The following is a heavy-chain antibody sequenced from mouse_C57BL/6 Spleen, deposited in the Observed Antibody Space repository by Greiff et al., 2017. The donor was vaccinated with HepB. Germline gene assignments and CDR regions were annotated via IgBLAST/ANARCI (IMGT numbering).Heavy chain of an antibody. CDR2: IYPRSGNT. J-gene: IGHJ2*01. CDR1: GYTFTSYG. CDR3: AREGPLLLRYQYYFDY. D-gene: IGHD1-1*01. Sequence: QVQLQQSGAELARPGASVKLSCKASGYTFTSYGISWVKQRTGQGLEWIGEIYPRSGNTYYNEKFKGKATLTADKSSSTAYMELRSLTSEDSAVYFCAREGPLLLRYQYYFDYWGQGTTLTVSS. V-gene: IGHV1-81*01.